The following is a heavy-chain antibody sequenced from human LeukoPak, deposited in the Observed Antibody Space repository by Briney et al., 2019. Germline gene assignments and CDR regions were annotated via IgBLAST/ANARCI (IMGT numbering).Heavy chain of an antibody. CDR2: IYHSGST. CDR3: ARGGISTSLDY. V-gene: IGHV4-38-2*01. D-gene: IGHD2-2*01. CDR1: GYSISSGYY. J-gene: IGHJ4*02. Sequence: SETLSLTCAVSGYSISSGYYWGWIRQPPGKGLEWIGSIYHSGSTYYNPSLKSRVTISVDTSKNQFSLKLSSVTAADTAVYYCARGGISTSLDYWGQGTLVTVSS.